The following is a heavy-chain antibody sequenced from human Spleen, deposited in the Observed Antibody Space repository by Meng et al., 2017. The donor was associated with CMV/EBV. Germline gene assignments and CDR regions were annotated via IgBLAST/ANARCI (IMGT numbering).Heavy chain of an antibody. D-gene: IGHD3-16*01. J-gene: IGHJ1*01. CDR2: INPNNGGT. Sequence: KASGYTFTGYYLCWVRQAPGQGLEWMGWINPNNGGTNYAQRFQGRVTMTRDTSITTVYMELSRLTSDDTAVYYCARKTDTGGWNFHHWGQGTLVTVSS. CDR1: GYTFTGYY. V-gene: IGHV1-2*02. CDR3: ARKTDTGGWNFHH.